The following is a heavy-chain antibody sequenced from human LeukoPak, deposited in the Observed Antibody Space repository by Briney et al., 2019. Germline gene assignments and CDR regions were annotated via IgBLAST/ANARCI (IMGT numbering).Heavy chain of an antibody. CDR2: INPSGGST. V-gene: IGHV1-46*01. CDR1: GYTFTSYY. J-gene: IGHJ3*02. D-gene: IGHD3-22*01. Sequence: ASVKVSCKASGYTFTSYYMHWVRQAPGQGLEWMGIINPSGGSTSYAQKFQGRVTMTRDMSTSTVYMELSSLRSEDTAAYYCARDRYYDSSGYYYYDAFDIWGQGTMVTVSS. CDR3: ARDRYYDSSGYYYYDAFDI.